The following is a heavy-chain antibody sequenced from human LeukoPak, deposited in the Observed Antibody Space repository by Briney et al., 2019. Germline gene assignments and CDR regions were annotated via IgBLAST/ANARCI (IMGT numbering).Heavy chain of an antibody. V-gene: IGHV3-74*01. CDR1: GFTFSSYW. J-gene: IGHJ6*03. CDR3: AREKEGYCSRTSCYLDYYYYYMDV. Sequence: PGGSLRLSCAASGFTFSSYWMHWVRQAPGKGLVWVSRINSDGSSTSYADSVKGRFTISRDNAKNTLYLQMNSLRAEGTAVYYCAREKEGYCSRTSCYLDYYYYYMDVWGKGTTVTISS. CDR2: INSDGSST. D-gene: IGHD2-2*01.